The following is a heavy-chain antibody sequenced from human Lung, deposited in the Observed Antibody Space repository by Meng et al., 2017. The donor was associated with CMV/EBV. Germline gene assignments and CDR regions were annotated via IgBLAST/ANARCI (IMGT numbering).Heavy chain of an antibody. J-gene: IGHJ4*02. CDR2: IHPRRGNT. CDR3: ARDNNWGPDY. D-gene: IGHD7-27*01. V-gene: IGHV1-2*02. Sequence: ASVXVSCKASGYTFTAHYFHWVRQAPGQGLEWMGWIHPRRGNTNYAQQFQGRVTLTRDTSINTGYMELTRLTSDDTAVYYCARDNNWGPDYWGQGPLVTVSS. CDR1: GYTFTAHY.